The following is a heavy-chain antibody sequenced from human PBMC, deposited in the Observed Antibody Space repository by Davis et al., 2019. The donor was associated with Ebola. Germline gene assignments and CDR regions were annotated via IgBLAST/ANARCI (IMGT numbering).Heavy chain of an antibody. J-gene: IGHJ4*02. V-gene: IGHV3-48*04. D-gene: IGHD3-10*01. Sequence: GESLKISCAASGFTFSSYAMSWVRQAPGKGLEWVSSISSSSSTIYHADSVKGRFTISRDNAKNSLYLQMNSLRAEDTAVYYCARGGGSGSYYNLGYWGQGTLVTVSS. CDR3: ARGGGSGSYYNLGY. CDR2: ISSSSSTI. CDR1: GFTFSSYA.